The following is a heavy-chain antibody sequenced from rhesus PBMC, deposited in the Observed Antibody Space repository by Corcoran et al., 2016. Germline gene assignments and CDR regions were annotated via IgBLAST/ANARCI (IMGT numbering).Heavy chain of an antibody. CDR3: TTEAYNWNYGNSLDV. CDR2: IKRKAAGETA. Sequence: EVQLVESGAGLVQPGGSLRLSWAASGFTFSNSWMSWVRQAPGKGRGWVSRIKRKAAGETADYAASVKGRFTSSSDDSKNTLYLQMNSLKTEDTAVYYCTTEAYNWNYGNSLDVWGRGVLVTVSS. D-gene: IGHD1-26*01. V-gene: IGHV3-30*02. CDR1: GFTFSNSW. J-gene: IGHJ5-2*02.